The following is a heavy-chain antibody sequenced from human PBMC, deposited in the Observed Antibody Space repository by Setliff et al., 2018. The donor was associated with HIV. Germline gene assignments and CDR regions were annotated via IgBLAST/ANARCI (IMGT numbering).Heavy chain of an antibody. V-gene: IGHV3-43*01. J-gene: IGHJ4*02. CDR3: SKGHPDGDPYYFDY. Sequence: GGSLRLSCAASGFTFDDYTMHWVRQAPGKGLEWVSLINWDGGSIFYADSVRGRFTISRDNSKNSLYLQMNSLRTEDTALYYCSKGHPDGDPYYFDYWGQETLVTVSS. CDR1: GFTFDDYT. D-gene: IGHD2-21*02. CDR2: INWDGGSI.